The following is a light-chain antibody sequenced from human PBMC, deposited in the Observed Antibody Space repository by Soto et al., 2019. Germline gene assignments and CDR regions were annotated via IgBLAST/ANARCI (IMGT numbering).Light chain of an antibody. CDR1: QSVSSSY. V-gene: IGKV3-20*01. CDR2: GTS. J-gene: IGKJ3*01. Sequence: EIVLTQSPGTLSLSPWERATLSCRASQSVSSSYVAWYQQKPGQAPSLLIYGTSSRATGIPDRFSGSGSGTDFTLSISRLEPEDFAVYYCQLVGTFGPGTKVDVK. CDR3: QLVGT.